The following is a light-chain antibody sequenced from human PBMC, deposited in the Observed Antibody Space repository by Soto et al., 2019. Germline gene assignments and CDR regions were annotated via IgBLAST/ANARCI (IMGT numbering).Light chain of an antibody. CDR3: SSYAGSNNLV. J-gene: IGLJ1*01. Sequence: QSALTQPPSASGSPGQSVTISCTGTSSEVGGYNYVSWYQQHPGKATKLMNYEVSKRPSGVPDRFSGSKSGNTASLTVSGLQAEDEADYYCSSYAGSNNLVFGTGTKVTVL. V-gene: IGLV2-8*01. CDR2: EVS. CDR1: SSEVGGYNY.